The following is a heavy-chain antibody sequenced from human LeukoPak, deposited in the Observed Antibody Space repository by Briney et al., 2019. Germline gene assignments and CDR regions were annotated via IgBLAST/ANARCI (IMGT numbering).Heavy chain of an antibody. CDR3: ARSKIDY. Sequence: GGALRLSCAASGFTFSTYWMMWVRQAPGKGLEWVANINENGSEKYYAGSVEGRFTISRDNAKNSLDMQMSSLNAEDTAVYYCARSKIDYWGQGTLVTVSS. J-gene: IGHJ4*02. CDR2: INENGSEK. D-gene: IGHD4-11*01. V-gene: IGHV3-7*01. CDR1: GFTFSTYW.